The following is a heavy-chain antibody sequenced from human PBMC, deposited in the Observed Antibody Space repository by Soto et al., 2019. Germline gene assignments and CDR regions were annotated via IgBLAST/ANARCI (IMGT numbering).Heavy chain of an antibody. CDR2: IFDSGNT. V-gene: IGHV4-39*01. J-gene: IGHJ3*01. CDR1: GGSISSGDYY. D-gene: IGHD1-26*01. Sequence: PSETLSLTCTVSGGSISSGDYYWGWIRQPPGKGLEWIGSIFDSGNTHYNSSLKSRVTMFVDTSKNQFYLNLNSVAAADTAVYYCARLEWELPARFWGQGTMVTVSS. CDR3: ARLEWELPARF.